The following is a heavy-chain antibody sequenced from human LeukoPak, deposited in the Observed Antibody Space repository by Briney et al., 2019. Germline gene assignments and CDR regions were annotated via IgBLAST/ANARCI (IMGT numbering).Heavy chain of an antibody. CDR2: ISGSGGST. D-gene: IGHD1-26*01. Sequence: GGSLRLSCAASGFTFSDYYMSWIRQAPGKGLEWVPAISGSGGSTYYADSVKGRFTISRDNSKNTLYLQMNSLRAEDTAVYYCAKDRVSSSGSYYSYYGMDVWGQGTTVTVSS. CDR1: GFTFSDYY. V-gene: IGHV3-23*01. J-gene: IGHJ6*02. CDR3: AKDRVSSSGSYYSYYGMDV.